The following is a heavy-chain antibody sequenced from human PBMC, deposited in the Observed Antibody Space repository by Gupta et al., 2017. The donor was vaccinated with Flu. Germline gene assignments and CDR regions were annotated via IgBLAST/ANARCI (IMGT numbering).Heavy chain of an antibody. CDR2: IWYDGSNK. CDR3: ARDRRTTGYSSSWFDY. V-gene: IGHV3-33*01. D-gene: IGHD6-13*01. Sequence: QVQLVESGGGVVQPGRSLRLSCAASGFTFSSYGMHWVRQAPGKGLEWVAVIWYDGSNKYYADSVKGRFTISRDNSKNTLYLQMNSLRAEDTAVYYCARDRRTTGYSSSWFDYWGQGTLVTVSS. J-gene: IGHJ4*02. CDR1: GFTFSSYG.